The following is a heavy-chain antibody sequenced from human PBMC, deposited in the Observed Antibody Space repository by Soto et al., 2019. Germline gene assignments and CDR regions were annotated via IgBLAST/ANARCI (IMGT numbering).Heavy chain of an antibody. CDR3: AKDLKPGSRWSFGGVKHCMDV. D-gene: IGHD3-16*01. CDR1: GFSFSSYD. CDR2: MSYDGSKK. J-gene: IGHJ6*03. Sequence: QVQLVESGGGVVQPGRSLRLSCVGSGFSFSSYDMNWVRQAPGTGLEWVALMSYDGSKKYYGDSVRGRVTISRDNSKNTLYLQMDHLRPEDTAIYYCAKDLKPGSRWSFGGVKHCMDVWGRGTTVSVSS. V-gene: IGHV3-30*18.